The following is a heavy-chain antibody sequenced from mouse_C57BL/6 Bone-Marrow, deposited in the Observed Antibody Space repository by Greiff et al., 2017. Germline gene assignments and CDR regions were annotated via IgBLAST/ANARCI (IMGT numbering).Heavy chain of an antibody. J-gene: IGHJ4*01. CDR3: ARGLYYSYYAMDY. CDR1: GYSFTDYN. CDR2: INPNYGTT. D-gene: IGHD2-1*01. Sequence: VQLKESGPELVKPGASVKISCKASGYSFTDYNMNWVKQSNGTSLEWIGVINPNYGTTSYNQKFKGKATLTVDQSSSTAYMQLNSLTSEDSAVYYCARGLYYSYYAMDYWGQGTSVTVSS. V-gene: IGHV1-39*01.